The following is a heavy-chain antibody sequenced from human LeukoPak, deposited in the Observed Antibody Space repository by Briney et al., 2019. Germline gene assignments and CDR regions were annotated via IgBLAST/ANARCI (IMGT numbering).Heavy chain of an antibody. CDR2: IQYDGSNK. CDR3: ARDAKSYYYYYMDV. Sequence: GGSLRLSCAASGFTFSSYGMSWVRQAPGKGLDWVAFIQYDGSNKYYADSVKGRFTISRDNAKNTLYLQMNSLRAEDTAVYYCARDAKSYYYYYMDVWGKGTTVTVSS. J-gene: IGHJ6*03. D-gene: IGHD4/OR15-4a*01. V-gene: IGHV3-30*02. CDR1: GFTFSSYG.